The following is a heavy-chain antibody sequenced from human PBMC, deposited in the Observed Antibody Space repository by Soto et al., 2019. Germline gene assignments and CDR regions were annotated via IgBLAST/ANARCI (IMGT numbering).Heavy chain of an antibody. CDR2: ISGSGDST. V-gene: IGHV3-23*01. CDR3: AKRMTTLTPYYYYYNMGV. Sequence: QPGWSLRLSCVSSVFAFRNYAMSWVRQAPGKGLEWVSTISGSGDSTFYSDSVKGRCSISRDNSKNTLSLQLNSLRADDTAVYYCAKRMTTLTPYYYYYNMGVWGQGTTVTVSS. CDR1: VFAFRNYA. J-gene: IGHJ6*02.